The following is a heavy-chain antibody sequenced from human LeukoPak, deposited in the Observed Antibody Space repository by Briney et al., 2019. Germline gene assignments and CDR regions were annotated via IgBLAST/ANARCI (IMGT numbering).Heavy chain of an antibody. V-gene: IGHV1-8*01. CDR2: MNPNSGGT. Sequence: ASVKVSCKASGYPFTTYDINWVRQAPGQGLEWVAWMNPNSGGTVYAQKFQGRVTLARDTSIGTAYMELNSLRSDDTAVYYCARKGIAVCAFDIWGQGTMVTVSS. J-gene: IGHJ3*02. D-gene: IGHD6-19*01. CDR1: GYPFTTYD. CDR3: ARKGIAVCAFDI.